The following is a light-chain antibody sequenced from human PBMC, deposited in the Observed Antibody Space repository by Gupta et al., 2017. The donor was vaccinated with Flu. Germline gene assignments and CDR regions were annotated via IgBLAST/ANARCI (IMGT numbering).Light chain of an antibody. CDR1: SSDVGGYNY. J-gene: IGLJ1*01. CDR2: DVS. V-gene: IGLV2-14*03. CDR3: SAHKSDGFRV. Sequence: SVMPQPASVSGSPRQSITISWTGASSDVGGYNYVSWYQHHPDKAPKLIFYDVSNRPAGISNRFSGSKSGNTASLTISGLEDEDEADYYCSAHKSDGFRVFGTGTKVTVL.